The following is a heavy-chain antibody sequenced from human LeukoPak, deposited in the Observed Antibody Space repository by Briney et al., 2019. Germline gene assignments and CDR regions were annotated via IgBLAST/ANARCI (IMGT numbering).Heavy chain of an antibody. CDR3: AAELNYYYDSSGYYFDAFDI. CDR1: GFTSSTSG. J-gene: IGHJ3*02. V-gene: IGHV1-58*02. CDR2: IVVGSGNT. D-gene: IGHD3-22*01. Sequence: ASVKVSCKTSGFTSSTSGIQWVRQARGQRLEWIGWIVVGSGNTKYAQKFQERVTITRDMFTSTAYMELSSLRSEDTAVYYCAAELNYYYDSSGYYFDAFDIWGQGTMVTVSS.